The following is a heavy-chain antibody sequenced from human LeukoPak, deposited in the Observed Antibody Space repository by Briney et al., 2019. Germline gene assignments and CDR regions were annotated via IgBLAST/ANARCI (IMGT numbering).Heavy chain of an antibody. CDR3: ARRVDFWSGSYPSSHLDY. CDR1: GASISSDY. D-gene: IGHD3-3*01. J-gene: IGHJ4*02. Sequence: ETLSLTCTVSGASISSDYWSWIRQPPGKGLEWIGYIQNSGNTIYNPSLKSRVTISIDTSKSQFSLRLNSMTAADTAVYYCARRVDFWSGSYPSSHLDYWGQGTLVTVSS. CDR2: IQNSGNT. V-gene: IGHV4-4*08.